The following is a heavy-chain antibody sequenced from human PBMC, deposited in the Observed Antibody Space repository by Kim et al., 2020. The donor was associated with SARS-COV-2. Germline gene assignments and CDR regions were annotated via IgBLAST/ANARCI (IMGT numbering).Heavy chain of an antibody. V-gene: IGHV3-23*01. J-gene: IGHJ4*01. Sequence: WGSLRLSCAVSGFTFSSYALAWVRQAPGKGLEWVSVSSGSGDTTIYADPVKGRCTISRDNSKNTMYLQLSGLRAEDTAVYYCAKFPSQSGNYQTFDHWG. D-gene: IGHD3-10*01. CDR1: GFTFSSYA. CDR3: AKFPSQSGNYQTFDH. CDR2: SSGSGDTT.